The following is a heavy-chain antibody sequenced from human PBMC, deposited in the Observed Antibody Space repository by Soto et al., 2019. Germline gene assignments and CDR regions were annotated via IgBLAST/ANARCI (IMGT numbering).Heavy chain of an antibody. V-gene: IGHV4-38-2*01. CDR3: ARVGRGSKWLRAYYFDY. Sequence: SETLSLTCAVSVYSISSGYYWGCIRQPPGKGLEWIGSIYHSVSTYYNPSPKSRVTISVDTSKNQFSLKLSSVTAADTAVYYCARVGRGSKWLRAYYFDYWGQGTLVTVSS. D-gene: IGHD5-12*01. CDR1: VYSISSGYY. J-gene: IGHJ4*02. CDR2: IYHSVST.